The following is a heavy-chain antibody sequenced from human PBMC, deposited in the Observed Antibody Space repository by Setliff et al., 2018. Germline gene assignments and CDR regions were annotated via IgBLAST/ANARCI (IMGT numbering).Heavy chain of an antibody. Sequence: ASVKVSCKASGYTFSDYGISWVRQAPGQGLEWMGRISPYNGNTDYAEKFQDRITLTTDSSTSTVYMELRSLTFDDTGVFFCARGGGPNVVVTIDFDLWGQGTLVTVS. D-gene: IGHD5-12*01. J-gene: IGHJ4*02. CDR3: ARGGGPNVVVTIDFDL. V-gene: IGHV1-18*01. CDR1: GYTFSDYG. CDR2: ISPYNGNT.